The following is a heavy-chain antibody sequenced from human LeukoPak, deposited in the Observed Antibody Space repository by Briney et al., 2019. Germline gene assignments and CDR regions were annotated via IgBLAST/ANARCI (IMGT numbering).Heavy chain of an antibody. J-gene: IGHJ4*02. V-gene: IGHV3-30*18. Sequence: GRSLRLSCAASGFTFSSYGMHWVRQAPGKGLEWVAVISYDGSNKYYADSVKGRFTISRDNSKNTLYLQMNSLRAEDTAVYYCAEDLDSRGELLDYWGQGTLVTVSS. CDR2: ISYDGSNK. D-gene: IGHD1-26*01. CDR1: GFTFSSYG. CDR3: AEDLDSRGELLDY.